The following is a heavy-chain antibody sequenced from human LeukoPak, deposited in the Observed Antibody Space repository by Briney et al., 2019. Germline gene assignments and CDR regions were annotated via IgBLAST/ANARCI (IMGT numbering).Heavy chain of an antibody. CDR3: AELGITMIGGV. V-gene: IGHV3-48*03. CDR2: ISSSGSTI. D-gene: IGHD3-10*02. CDR1: GFTFSSYE. J-gene: IGHJ6*04. Sequence: GGSLRLSCAATGFTFSSYEMNWVRQAPGKGLEWVSYISSSGSTIYYADSAKGRFTISRDNAKNSLYLQMNSLRAEDTAVYYCAELGITMIGGVWGKGTTVTISS.